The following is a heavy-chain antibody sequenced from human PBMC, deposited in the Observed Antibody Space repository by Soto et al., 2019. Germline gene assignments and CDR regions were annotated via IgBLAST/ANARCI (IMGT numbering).Heavy chain of an antibody. V-gene: IGHV3-74*01. CDR3: ARVAIQYGMDV. J-gene: IGHJ6*02. CDR1: VFTFSSYW. Sequence: GPLGLSCAASVFTFSSYWMHWFRQAPGKGLVWVSRINSDGSSTSYADSVKGRFTISRDNAKNTLYLQMNSLRAEDTAVYYCARVAIQYGMDVWGHGTTVTVSS. CDR2: INSDGSST. D-gene: IGHD2-21*01.